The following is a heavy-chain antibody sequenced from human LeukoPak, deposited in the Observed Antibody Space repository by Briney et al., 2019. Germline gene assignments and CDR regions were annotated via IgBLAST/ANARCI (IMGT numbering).Heavy chain of an antibody. Sequence: GGSLRLSCAASGFTFSSYSMNWVRQAPGKGLEWVSSISSSSSYIYYADSVKSRFTISRDNAKNSLYLQMNSLRAEDTAVYYCARDRPTVTTSDYWGQGTLVTVSS. D-gene: IGHD4-17*01. J-gene: IGHJ4*02. CDR1: GFTFSSYS. V-gene: IGHV3-21*01. CDR3: ARDRPTVTTSDY. CDR2: ISSSSSYI.